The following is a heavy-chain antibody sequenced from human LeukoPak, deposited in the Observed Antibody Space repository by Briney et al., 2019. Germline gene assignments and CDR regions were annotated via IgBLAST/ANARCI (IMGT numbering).Heavy chain of an antibody. V-gene: IGHV4-59*01. D-gene: IGHD6-13*01. J-gene: IGHJ6*03. CDR2: IYYNGST. CDR3: ARTTEAHSWRTRYYDYYMDV. CDR1: GDSISSYY. Sequence: SETLSLTCTVSGDSISSYYWSWIRQPPGRGLEWIGYIYYNGSTNYNPSLKSRVTISVDTSKNQFSLKLSSVTAADTAVYYCARTTEAHSWRTRYYDYYMDVWGKGTTVTVSS.